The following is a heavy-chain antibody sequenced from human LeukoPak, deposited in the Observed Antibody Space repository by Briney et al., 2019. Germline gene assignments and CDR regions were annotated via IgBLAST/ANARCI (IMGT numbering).Heavy chain of an antibody. CDR2: INPNSGGT. Sequence: ASVKVSCKASGYTFTGYYMHWVRQAPGQGLEWMGRINPNSGGTNYAQKFQGRVTMTRDTSISTAYMELSRLRSDDTAVYYCASLIRVDVWPTLDAFDIWGQGTMVTVSS. CDR1: GYTFTGYY. V-gene: IGHV1-2*06. J-gene: IGHJ3*02. CDR3: ASLIRVDVWPTLDAFDI. D-gene: IGHD3-3*01.